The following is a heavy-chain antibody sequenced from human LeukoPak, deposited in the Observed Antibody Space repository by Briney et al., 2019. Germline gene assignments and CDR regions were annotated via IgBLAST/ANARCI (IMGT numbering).Heavy chain of an antibody. V-gene: IGHV4-34*01. CDR1: GGSFSGYY. J-gene: IGHJ4*02. Sequence: SETLSLTCAVYGGSFSGYYWSWIRQPPGKGLEWIGEINHSGSTNNNPSLKSRVTISVDTSKNQFSLKLGSVTAADTAVYYCARGRPYSGLTLGYYFDYWGQGTLVTVSS. CDR2: INHSGST. CDR3: ARGRPYSGLTLGYYFDY. D-gene: IGHD6-19*01.